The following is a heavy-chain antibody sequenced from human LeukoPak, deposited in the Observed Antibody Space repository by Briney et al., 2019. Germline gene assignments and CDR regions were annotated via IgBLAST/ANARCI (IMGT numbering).Heavy chain of an antibody. CDR2: ISSSSSYT. CDR1: GFTFSDYY. CDR3: ARDPTTVTTSYGMDV. Sequence: GGSLRLSCVASGFTFSDYYMSWIRQAPGKGLEWVLYISSSSSYTNYADSVKGRFTISRDNAKNSLYLQMNSLRAEDTAVYYCARDPTTVTTSYGMDVWGKGTTVTVSS. D-gene: IGHD4-17*01. V-gene: IGHV3-11*06. J-gene: IGHJ6*04.